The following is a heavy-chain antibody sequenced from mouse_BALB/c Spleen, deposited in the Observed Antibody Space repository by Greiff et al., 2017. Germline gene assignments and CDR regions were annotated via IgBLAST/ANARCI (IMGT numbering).Heavy chain of an antibody. Sequence: VQLQQSGPELVKPGASVKISCKASGYTFTDYNMHWVKQSHGKSLEWIGYIYPYNGGTGYNQKFKSKATLTVDNPSSTAYMELRSLTSEDSAVYYCARLYDYDYFDYWGQGTTLTVSS. D-gene: IGHD2-4*01. CDR2: IYPYNGGT. CDR3: ARLYDYDYFDY. CDR1: GYTFTDYN. V-gene: IGHV1S29*02. J-gene: IGHJ2*01.